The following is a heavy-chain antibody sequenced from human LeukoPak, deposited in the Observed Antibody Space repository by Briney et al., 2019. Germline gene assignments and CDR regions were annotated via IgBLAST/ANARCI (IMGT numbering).Heavy chain of an antibody. CDR1: GGSITSYH. J-gene: IGHJ4*02. CDR3: ARGSRDGYNHFDY. V-gene: IGHV4-59*01. Sequence: SETLSLTCTISGGSITSYHWSWIRQPPGKGLEWIGYIYYSGSTNYNPSLKSRVTISVDTSKNQFSLNLRPVTAADTAVYYCARGSRDGYNHFDYWGQGTLVTVSS. CDR2: IYYSGST. D-gene: IGHD5-24*01.